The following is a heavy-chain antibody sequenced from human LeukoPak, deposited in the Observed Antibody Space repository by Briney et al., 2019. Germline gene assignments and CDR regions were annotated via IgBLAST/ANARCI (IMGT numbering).Heavy chain of an antibody. CDR1: GGSISSGSYY. D-gene: IGHD4-17*01. CDR2: IYTSGST. J-gene: IGHJ4*02. Sequence: PSQTLSLTCTVSGGSISSGSYYWSWIRQPAGKGLEWIGRIYTSGSTNYNPSLKSRVTISVDTSKNQFSLKLSSVTAADTAVYYCAREPETVTVFDYWGQGTLVTVSS. CDR3: AREPETVTVFDY. V-gene: IGHV4-61*02.